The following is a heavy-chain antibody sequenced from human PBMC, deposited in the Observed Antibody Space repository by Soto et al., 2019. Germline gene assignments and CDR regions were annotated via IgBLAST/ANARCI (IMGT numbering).Heavy chain of an antibody. CDR1: GGTFSSYA. CDR3: ARDGNSGSYKYYFDY. J-gene: IGHJ4*02. V-gene: IGHV1-69*01. CDR2: IIPIFGTA. D-gene: IGHD1-26*01. Sequence: QVQLVQSGAEVKKPGSSVKVSCKASGGTFSSYAISWVRQAPGQGLEWMGGIIPIFGTANYAQKFQGRVTLTADESTSTAYMELSSLRSEDTAVYYCARDGNSGSYKYYFDYWGQGTLVTVSS.